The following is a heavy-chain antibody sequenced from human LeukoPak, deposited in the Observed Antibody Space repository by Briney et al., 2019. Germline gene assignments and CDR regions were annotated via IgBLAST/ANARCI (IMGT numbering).Heavy chain of an antibody. CDR3: ARRSVSASVHYFDY. V-gene: IGHV1-2*02. Sequence: ASVKVSCKASGYTFTCYYMHWVRQAPGQGLEWMGWINPNSGGTNYAQKFQRRVTMTRDTSISTAYMELSRLRSDDTAVYYCARRSVSASVHYFDYWGQGTLVTVSS. J-gene: IGHJ4*02. CDR2: INPNSGGT. CDR1: GYTFTCYY. D-gene: IGHD6-6*01.